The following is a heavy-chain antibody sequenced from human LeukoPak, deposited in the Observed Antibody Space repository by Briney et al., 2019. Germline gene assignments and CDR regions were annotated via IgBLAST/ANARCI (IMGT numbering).Heavy chain of an antibody. J-gene: IGHJ6*03. V-gene: IGHV4-39*01. D-gene: IGHD5-12*01. CDR1: GGSISSSSYY. CDR3: ARRGYSGYVHYYYYYMDV. CDR2: IYYSGST. Sequence: HSETLSLTCTVSGGSISSSSYYWGWIRQPPGKGLERIGSIYYSGSTYYNPSLKSRVTISVDTSKNQFSLKLSSVTAADTAVYYCARRGYSGYVHYYYYYMDVWGKGTTVTISS.